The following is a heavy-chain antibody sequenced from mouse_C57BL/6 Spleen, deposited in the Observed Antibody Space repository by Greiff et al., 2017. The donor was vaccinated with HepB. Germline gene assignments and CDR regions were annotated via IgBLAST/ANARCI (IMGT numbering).Heavy chain of an antibody. CDR1: GYTFTSYW. Sequence: VQLQQSGAELVKPGASVKMSCKASGYTFTSYWITWVKQRPGQGLEWIGDIYPGSGSTNYNEKFKSKATLTVDTSSSSAYMQLSSLTSEDSAVYYWARRKLGPFDYWGQGTTLTVSS. J-gene: IGHJ2*01. CDR2: IYPGSGST. D-gene: IGHD4-1*01. CDR3: ARRKLGPFDY. V-gene: IGHV1-55*01.